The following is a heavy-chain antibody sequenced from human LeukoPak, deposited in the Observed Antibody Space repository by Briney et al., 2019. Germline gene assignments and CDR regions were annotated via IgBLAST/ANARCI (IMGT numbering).Heavy chain of an antibody. Sequence: PGGSLRLSCAAPGFTFSSYAMHWVRQAPGKGLEWVAVISYDGSNKYYADSVKGRFTISRDNSKNTLYLQMNSLRAEDTAVYYCARTTNGPFDYWGQGTLVTVSS. V-gene: IGHV3-30-3*01. J-gene: IGHJ4*02. D-gene: IGHD2-8*01. CDR3: ARTTNGPFDY. CDR1: GFTFSSYA. CDR2: ISYDGSNK.